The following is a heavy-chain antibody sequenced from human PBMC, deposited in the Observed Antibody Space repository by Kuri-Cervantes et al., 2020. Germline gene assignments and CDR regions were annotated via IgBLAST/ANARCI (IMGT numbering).Heavy chain of an antibody. J-gene: IGHJ4*02. CDR3: ARDPSTFDY. Sequence: GESLKISCAASGFTFSNYWMSWVRQAPGKGLEWVANLKQDGGEKYYVDSVKGRFTISRDNTKNSLYLQMNSLRSDDTAVYYCARDPSTFDYWGQGTLVTVSS. CDR1: GFTFSNYW. CDR2: LKQDGGEK. D-gene: IGHD1-26*01. V-gene: IGHV3-7*03.